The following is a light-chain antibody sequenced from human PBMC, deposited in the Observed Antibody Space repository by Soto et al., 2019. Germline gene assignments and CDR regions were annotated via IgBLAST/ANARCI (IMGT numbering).Light chain of an antibody. Sequence: QSALTQPASMSGSLGQSITLSCTGTSSDIGGYGYVSWYQQSPGKAPKLIIFEVRDRPLGVSDRFSGSKSGNTASLTISGLQAEDEATYYCRSYRATGSLLIFGGGTKLTVL. CDR1: SSDIGGYGY. CDR2: EVR. J-gene: IGLJ2*01. CDR3: RSYRATGSLLI. V-gene: IGLV2-14*01.